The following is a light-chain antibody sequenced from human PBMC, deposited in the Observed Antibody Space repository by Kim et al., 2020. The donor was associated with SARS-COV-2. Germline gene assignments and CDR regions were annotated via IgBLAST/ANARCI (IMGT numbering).Light chain of an antibody. Sequence: VTISCTGSRSNIGAGYDVHWYQQLPGTAPKLLIYGNSNRPSGVPDRFSGSKSGTSASLAITGLQAEDEADYYCQSYDSSLSGSGVFGGGTKLTVL. CDR3: QSYDSSLSGSGV. CDR2: GNS. CDR1: RSNIGAGYD. J-gene: IGLJ3*02. V-gene: IGLV1-40*01.